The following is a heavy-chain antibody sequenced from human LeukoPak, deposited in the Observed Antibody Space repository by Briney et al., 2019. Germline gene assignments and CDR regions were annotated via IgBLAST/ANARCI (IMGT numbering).Heavy chain of an antibody. Sequence: ASVKVSCKASGYTFTSYAMNWVRQAPGQGLEWMGLVNTNTGSPTNAQEFTGRVVFSLDTSVSTQYLQISRQKAEDTAVYYCARDWTRHILEHAPDYFDDWGQGTLVTVS. CDR1: GYTFTSYA. D-gene: IGHD3-3*01. J-gene: IGHJ4*02. CDR3: ARDWTRHILEHAPDYFDD. V-gene: IGHV7-4-1*02. CDR2: VNTNTGSP.